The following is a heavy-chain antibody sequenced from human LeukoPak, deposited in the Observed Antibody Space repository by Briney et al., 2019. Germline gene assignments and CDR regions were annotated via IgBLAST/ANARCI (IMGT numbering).Heavy chain of an antibody. Sequence: GGSLRLSCAASGFTFSSYDMSWVRQAPGKGLEWVSAISGSGGSTYYADSVKGRFTISRDNSKNTLYLQMNSLRAEDTAVYYCAKDRYDISVGYWGQGTLVTVSS. D-gene: IGHD3-22*01. CDR1: GFTFSSYD. J-gene: IGHJ4*02. V-gene: IGHV3-23*01. CDR2: ISGSGGST. CDR3: AKDRYDISVGY.